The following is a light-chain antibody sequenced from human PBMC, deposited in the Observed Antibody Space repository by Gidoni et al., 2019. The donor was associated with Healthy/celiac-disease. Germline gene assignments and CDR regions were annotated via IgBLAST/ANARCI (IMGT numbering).Light chain of an antibody. Sequence: EIVMTQSPATLSVSPGERATLSCRASQSVSSDLAWYQQKPGQAPRLLIYGASTRATGVPARFSGSGSGTEVTLTISSLQSEDFAVYYCQQYNNWLRGFGQGTKVEIK. V-gene: IGKV3-15*01. CDR2: GAS. CDR1: QSVSSD. CDR3: QQYNNWLRG. J-gene: IGKJ1*01.